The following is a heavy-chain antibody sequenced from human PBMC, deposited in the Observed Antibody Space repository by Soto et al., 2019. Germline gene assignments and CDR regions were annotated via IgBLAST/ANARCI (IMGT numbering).Heavy chain of an antibody. CDR2: INHSGST. J-gene: IGHJ5*02. D-gene: IGHD3-10*01. CDR3: ASYYGSGSYYNWFDP. V-gene: IGHV4-34*01. CDR1: GGSFSGYY. Sequence: PSETLSLTCAVYGGSFSGYYWSWIRQPPGKGLEWIGEINHSGSTNYNPSLKSRVTISVDTSKNQFSLKLSSVTAADTAVYYCASYYGSGSYYNWFDPWGQGTLGTV.